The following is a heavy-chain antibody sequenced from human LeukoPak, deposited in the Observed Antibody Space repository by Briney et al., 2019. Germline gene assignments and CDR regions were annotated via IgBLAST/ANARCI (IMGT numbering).Heavy chain of an antibody. CDR1: GFTVSSNY. V-gene: IGHV3-66*01. CDR2: IYRGDAT. CDR3: ASRGSSGWYQGGFDY. Sequence: GGSLRLSCAASGFTVSSNYLNWVRQAPGKGLELVSLIYRGDATYYADSVKDRFTISTDNSKNTLYLQMNGLRANDTALYYCASRGSSGWYQGGFDYWGQGTLVTVSS. D-gene: IGHD6-19*01. J-gene: IGHJ4*02.